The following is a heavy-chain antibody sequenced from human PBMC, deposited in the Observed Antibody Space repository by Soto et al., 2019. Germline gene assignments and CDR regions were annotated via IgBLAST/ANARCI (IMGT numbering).Heavy chain of an antibody. CDR3: ATAGNYRFDI. V-gene: IGHV3-74*01. J-gene: IGHJ4*01. D-gene: IGHD1-1*01. CDR2: INPDGRTI. Sequence: GGSLRLSCAASAFSFSTSWMHWVRQAPGEGLVWVSRINPDGRTINYADSVKGRFTISRDNAKNTLYLQMNILRVEATAVYFCATAGNYRFDIWGLGTLVTVSS. CDR1: AFSFSTSW.